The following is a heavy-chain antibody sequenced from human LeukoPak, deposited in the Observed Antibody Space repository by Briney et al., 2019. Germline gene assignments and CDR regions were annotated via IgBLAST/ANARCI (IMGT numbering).Heavy chain of an antibody. CDR3: TRDYGGEPIPQSFDY. D-gene: IGHD3-16*01. CDR1: GFTFGDYA. CDR2: IRSKAYGGTT. J-gene: IGHJ4*02. Sequence: PGRSLGLSCTASGFTFGDYAMSWVRQAPGKGLEWVGFIRSKAYGGTTEYAASVKGRFTISRDDSKSIAYLQMNSLKTEDTAVYYCTRDYGGEPIPQSFDYWGQGTLVTVSS. V-gene: IGHV3-49*04.